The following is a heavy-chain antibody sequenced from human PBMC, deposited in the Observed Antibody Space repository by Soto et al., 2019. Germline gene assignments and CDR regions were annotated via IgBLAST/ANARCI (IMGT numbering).Heavy chain of an antibody. D-gene: IGHD2-2*01. CDR1: GGPISSYY. CDR3: ARVPDIVVVPAAHDYYYYMAG. V-gene: IGHV4-59*08. CDR2: IYYSGST. J-gene: IGHJ6*03. Sequence: SETLSLTCTVSGGPISSYYWSWIRQPPGKGLEWIGYIYYSGSTNYNPSLKSRVTISVDTSKNQFSLKLSSVTAADTAVYYCARVPDIVVVPAAHDYYYYMAGWGKGTTVTVSS.